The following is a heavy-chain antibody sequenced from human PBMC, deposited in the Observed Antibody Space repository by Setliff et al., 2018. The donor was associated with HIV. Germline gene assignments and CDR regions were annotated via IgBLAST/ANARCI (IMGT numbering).Heavy chain of an antibody. CDR2: IYNSGTT. CDR1: GGSFSSYY. D-gene: IGHD3-10*01. V-gene: IGHV4-4*07. J-gene: IGHJ5*02. Sequence: LTCTISGGSFSSYYWSWIRQPAGRGLEWIGRIYNSGTTNYNPSLKSRVTMSIDTSKNQFSLKLTSVTAADTAVYYCARDRHSSGLGSYGPWGPGTLVTVSS. CDR3: ARDRHSSGLGSYGP.